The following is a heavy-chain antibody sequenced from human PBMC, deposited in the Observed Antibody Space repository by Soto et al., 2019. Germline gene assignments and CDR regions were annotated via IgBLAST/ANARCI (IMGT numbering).Heavy chain of an antibody. CDR3: ARVRFVAAAGIWFDP. V-gene: IGHV4-34*01. CDR1: GGSFSGYY. J-gene: IGHJ5*02. CDR2: INHSGST. Sequence: TSETLSLTCAVYGGSFSGYYWSWIRQPPGKGLEWIGEINHSGSTNYNPSLKSRVTISVDTSKNQFSLKLSSVTAADTAVYYCARVRFVAAAGIWFDPWGQGTLVTVSS. D-gene: IGHD6-13*01.